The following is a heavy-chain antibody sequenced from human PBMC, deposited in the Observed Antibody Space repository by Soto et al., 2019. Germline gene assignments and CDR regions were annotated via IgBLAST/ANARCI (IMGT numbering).Heavy chain of an antibody. J-gene: IGHJ6*02. Sequence: GESLKISCKGSGYSFTSHWIGWVRQMPGKGLEWMGIIYPGDSDTRNSPSFEGQVTISADKSISTAYLQWSSLKASDTAMYYCARVMVYANYYYYGMDVWGQGTTVTVSS. CDR3: ARVMVYANYYYYGMDV. CDR1: GYSFTSHW. V-gene: IGHV5-51*01. D-gene: IGHD2-8*01. CDR2: IYPGDSDT.